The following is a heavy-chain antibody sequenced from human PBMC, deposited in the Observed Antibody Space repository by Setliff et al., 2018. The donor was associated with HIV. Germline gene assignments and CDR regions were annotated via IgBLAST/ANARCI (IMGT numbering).Heavy chain of an antibody. CDR1: GVTLYNNY. CDR2: ITSSGATT. J-gene: IGHJ5*02. V-gene: IGHV3-11*04. Sequence: GGSLRLSCAASGVTLYNNYMTWIRQAPGKGLECISYITSSGATTYYAGSVKGRFTISRDNAKNSLYLQMNNLRAEDTAAYYCARARAFYYDNRADKWFDPWGQGTLVTVSS. D-gene: IGHD3-22*01. CDR3: ARARAFYYDNRADKWFDP.